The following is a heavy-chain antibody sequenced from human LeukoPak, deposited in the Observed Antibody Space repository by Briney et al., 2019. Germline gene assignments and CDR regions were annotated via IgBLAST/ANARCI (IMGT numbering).Heavy chain of an antibody. CDR1: GFTFSGSA. J-gene: IGHJ3*02. V-gene: IGHV3-73*01. CDR3: TRRITGTDDAFDI. D-gene: IGHD1-20*01. Sequence: GGSLKLSCAASGFTFSGSAMHWVRQASGKGLEWVGRIRSKANSYATAYAASVKGRFTISRDDSKNTAYLQMNSLKTEDTAVYYCTRRITGTDDAFDIWGQGTMVTVSS. CDR2: IRSKANSYAT.